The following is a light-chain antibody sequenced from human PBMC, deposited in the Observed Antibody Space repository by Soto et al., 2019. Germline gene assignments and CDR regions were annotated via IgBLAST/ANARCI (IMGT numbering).Light chain of an antibody. CDR3: QQFGSSRIT. CDR2: GAS. V-gene: IGKV3-20*01. J-gene: IGKJ5*01. Sequence: EIVLTQSPGTLSLSPGERATLSCRASQSVTSSYLAWYQQKPGQAPRLLIYGASSRATGIPDRFSVSGSGTDFTLTITRLEPEDFAVYYCQQFGSSRITFGQGTRLEIK. CDR1: QSVTSSY.